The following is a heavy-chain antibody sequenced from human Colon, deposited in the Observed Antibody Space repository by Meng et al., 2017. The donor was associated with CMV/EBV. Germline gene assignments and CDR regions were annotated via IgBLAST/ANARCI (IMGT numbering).Heavy chain of an antibody. CDR3: ARGYGPAAIIDF. V-gene: IGHV3-23*01. J-gene: IGHJ6*02. CDR1: GFTFSSHA. CDR2: ISASGATT. D-gene: IGHD2-2*01. Sequence: GESLKISCAASGFTFSSHAMTWVRQDPEKGLEWVSAISASGATTYYADSVRGRFTISRDNSKNSLSLQMNNLRGEDSAVYYCARGYGPAAIIDFWGQGTTVTVSS.